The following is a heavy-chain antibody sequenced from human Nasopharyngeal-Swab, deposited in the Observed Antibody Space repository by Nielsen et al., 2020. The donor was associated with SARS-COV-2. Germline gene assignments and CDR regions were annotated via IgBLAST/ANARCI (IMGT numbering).Heavy chain of an antibody. CDR2: IYSGGST. D-gene: IGHD6-19*01. CDR1: GFTVSSNY. V-gene: IGHV3-53*05. CDR3: AREKAVAGIGGYHYYGMDV. Sequence: GGSLRLSCAASGFTVSSNYMSWVRPAPGKGLEWVSVIYSGGSTYYIDSVKGRFTVSRDNSRNTLYLQMNSLRPEDTAVYYCAREKAVAGIGGYHYYGMDVWGQGTTVTVSS. J-gene: IGHJ6*02.